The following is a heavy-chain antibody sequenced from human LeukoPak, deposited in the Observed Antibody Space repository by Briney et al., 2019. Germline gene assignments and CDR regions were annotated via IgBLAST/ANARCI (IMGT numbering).Heavy chain of an antibody. CDR1: GGSISSYY. CDR3: ARGVYIAAAQYGY. Sequence: SETLSLTRTVSGGSISSYYWSWIRQPPGKGLEWIGYIYYSGTTNYNPSLKSRVTISVDTSKNQFSLKLSSVTAADTAVYYCARGVYIAAAQYGYWGQGTLVSVSS. J-gene: IGHJ4*02. V-gene: IGHV4-59*01. CDR2: IYYSGTT. D-gene: IGHD6-13*01.